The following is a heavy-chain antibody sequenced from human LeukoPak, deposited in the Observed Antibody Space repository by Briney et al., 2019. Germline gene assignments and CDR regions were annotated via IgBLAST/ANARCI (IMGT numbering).Heavy chain of an antibody. CDR2: ISSSGSTI. D-gene: IGHD3-22*01. Sequence: GGSLRLSCAASGFTFSSYEMNWVRQAPGKGLEWVSYISSSGSTIYYADSVKGRFTISRDNAKNSLYLQMNSLRAEDTAVYYCARGAYYYDSSGSGAFDIWGQGTMVTVSS. CDR1: GFTFSSYE. V-gene: IGHV3-48*03. CDR3: ARGAYYYDSSGSGAFDI. J-gene: IGHJ3*02.